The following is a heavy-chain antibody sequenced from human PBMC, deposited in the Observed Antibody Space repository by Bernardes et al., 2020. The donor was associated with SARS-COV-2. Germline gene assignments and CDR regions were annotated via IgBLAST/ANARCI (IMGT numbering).Heavy chain of an antibody. CDR2: INQSGET. J-gene: IGHJ4*02. CDR3: ARGRGYCADGLCHSLRY. V-gene: IGHV4-34*01. CDR1: GGSFSLYY. D-gene: IGHD2-8*01. Sequence: SETLSLTCRVYGGSFSLYYWSWIRQSPGKGLEWIGDINQSGETTYNPSLKDRVTLSVDTSNSQFSLGLTSVTAADTAVYYCARGRGYCADGLCHSLRYWGQGTLVTVSS.